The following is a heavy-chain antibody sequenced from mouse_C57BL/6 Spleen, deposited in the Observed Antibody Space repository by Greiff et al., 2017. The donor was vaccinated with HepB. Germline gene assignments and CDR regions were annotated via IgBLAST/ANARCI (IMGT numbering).Heavy chain of an antibody. J-gene: IGHJ3*01. Sequence: EVKVVESGGGLVQPKGSLKLSCAASGFSFNTYAMNWVRQAPGKGLEWVARIRSKSNNYATYYADSVKDRFTISRDDSESMLYLQMNNLKTEDTAMYYCVRLGNHFAYWGQGTLVTVSA. D-gene: IGHD2-1*01. CDR2: IRSKSNNYAT. CDR1: GFSFNTYA. V-gene: IGHV10-1*01. CDR3: VRLGNHFAY.